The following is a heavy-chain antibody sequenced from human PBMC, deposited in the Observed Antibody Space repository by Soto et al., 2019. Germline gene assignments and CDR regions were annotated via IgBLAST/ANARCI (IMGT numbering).Heavy chain of an antibody. Sequence: EVQLLESGGGLVQPGGSLRLSCAASGFTFSSYAMSWVRQAPGKGLEWVSAISGSGGSTYYADSVKGRFTISRDNSKNTRYLQMNSQRAEDTAVYYCAKEPLYCSGGSCYLGGANFDYWGQGTLVTVSS. D-gene: IGHD2-15*01. V-gene: IGHV3-23*01. CDR2: ISGSGGST. J-gene: IGHJ4*02. CDR1: GFTFSSYA. CDR3: AKEPLYCSGGSCYLGGANFDY.